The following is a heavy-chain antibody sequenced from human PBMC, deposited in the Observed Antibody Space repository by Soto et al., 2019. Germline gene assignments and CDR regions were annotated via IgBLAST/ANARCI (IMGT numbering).Heavy chain of an antibody. J-gene: IGHJ1*01. V-gene: IGHV3-30*19. CDR1: GFTFRSYV. D-gene: IGHD3-16*01. CDR2: TSYEGSNK. CDR3: ARWGTTGGLDV. Sequence: QVQLVESGGGVVQPGTSLRLSCVGSGFTFRSYVIHWVRQAPGKGLEWVALTSYEGSNKDYGDSVKGRFTISRDNSRNTVDLQMDSLRREDTALYYCARWGTTGGLDVWGQGTLVSVSS.